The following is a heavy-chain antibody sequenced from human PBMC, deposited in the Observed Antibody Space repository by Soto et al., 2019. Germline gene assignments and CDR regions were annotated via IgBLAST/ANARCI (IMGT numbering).Heavy chain of an antibody. Sequence: ASVKVSCKASGYTFTSYGISWVRQAPGQGLEWMGWISAYNGNTNYAQKLQGRVTMTTDTSTSTAYMELRSLRSDDTAVYYCAKWDYYDSSGYYYDDAFDIWGQGTMVTVSS. CDR3: AKWDYYDSSGYYYDDAFDI. J-gene: IGHJ3*02. CDR1: GYTFTSYG. CDR2: ISAYNGNT. V-gene: IGHV1-18*01. D-gene: IGHD3-22*01.